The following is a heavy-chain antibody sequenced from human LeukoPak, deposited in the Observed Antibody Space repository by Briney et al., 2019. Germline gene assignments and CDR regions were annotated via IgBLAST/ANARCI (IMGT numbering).Heavy chain of an antibody. D-gene: IGHD2-15*01. CDR1: GYTFTGYY. CDR3: ARTTVVVAARDY. CDR2: INPNSGGT. Sequence: VASVKVSCKASGYTFTGYYMHWVRQAPGQGLEWMGWINPNSGGTNYAQKFQGRVTMTRDTSISTAYMELSRLRSDDTAVYYCARTTVVVAARDYWGQGTLVTVSS. J-gene: IGHJ4*02. V-gene: IGHV1-2*02.